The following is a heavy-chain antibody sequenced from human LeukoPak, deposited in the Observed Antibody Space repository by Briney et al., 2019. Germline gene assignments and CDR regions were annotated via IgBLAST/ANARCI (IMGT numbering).Heavy chain of an antibody. CDR3: ARAGDQSCGGDCYKGDY. J-gene: IGHJ4*02. V-gene: IGHV1-69*13. D-gene: IGHD2-21*02. CDR2: IIPIFGTA. Sequence: SVKVSCKASGGTFSSYAISWVRQAPGQGLEWMGGIIPIFGTANYAQKFQGRVTITADESTSTAYMELSSLRSEDTAVYYCARAGDQSCGGDCYKGDYWGQGTLVTVSS. CDR1: GGTFSSYA.